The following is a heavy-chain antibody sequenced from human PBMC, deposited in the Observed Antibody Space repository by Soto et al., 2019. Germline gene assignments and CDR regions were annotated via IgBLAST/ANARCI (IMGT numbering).Heavy chain of an antibody. Sequence: PRGSLRLSCAASGFTFSSFWMTWVRQAPGKGLEWVANIKQDGSAKDYVDSVKGRFTISRDNARNSLFLEMKSLRAEDTAVYSCVRDRSGSYLEGFDYWGQGTLVTVSS. CDR3: VRDRSGSYLEGFDY. CDR2: IKQDGSAK. D-gene: IGHD1-26*01. CDR1: GFTFSSFW. J-gene: IGHJ4*02. V-gene: IGHV3-7*01.